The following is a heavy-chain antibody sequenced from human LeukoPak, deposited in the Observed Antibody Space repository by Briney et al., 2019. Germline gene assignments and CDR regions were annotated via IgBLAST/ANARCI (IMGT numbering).Heavy chain of an antibody. CDR1: GFTFSSYA. V-gene: IGHV3-23*01. Sequence: PGGSLRLSCAASGFTFSSYAMSWVRQAPGKGLEWVSPISGSGGSTYYADSVKGRFTISRDNSKNTLYLQMNILRAEDTAMYYCAREADLNYYDSSVNGENWGQGTLVTVSS. J-gene: IGHJ4*02. D-gene: IGHD3-22*01. CDR2: ISGSGGST. CDR3: AREADLNYYDSSVNGEN.